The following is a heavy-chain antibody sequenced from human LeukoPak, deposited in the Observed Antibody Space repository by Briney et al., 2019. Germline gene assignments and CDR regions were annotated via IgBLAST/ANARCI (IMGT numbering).Heavy chain of an antibody. J-gene: IGHJ6*02. CDR3: ARHSSDFWSGYYTNYYGVDV. V-gene: IGHV4-4*02. CDR2: IYQSGST. D-gene: IGHD3-3*01. Sequence: PSETLSLTCAVSAGSSSSSNWWGWVRQPPGKGLEWIGEIYQSGSTNYNPSLKSRLTISVDTSKNQFSLRLSSVTAADTAVYYCARHSSDFWSGYYTNYYGVDVWGRGTTVTVSS. CDR1: AGSSSSSNW.